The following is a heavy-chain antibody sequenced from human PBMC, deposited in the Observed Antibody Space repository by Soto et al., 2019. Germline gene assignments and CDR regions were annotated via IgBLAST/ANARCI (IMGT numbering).Heavy chain of an antibody. Sequence: SVKVSCKASGGTFSSYAISWVRQAPGQGLEWMGGIIPIFGTANYAQKFQGRVTITADESTSTAYMELSSLRSEDTAVYYCARDRTTVVTRNGMDVWGQGTTVAVSS. CDR2: IIPIFGTA. CDR1: GGTFSSYA. V-gene: IGHV1-69*13. CDR3: ARDRTTVVTRNGMDV. D-gene: IGHD4-17*01. J-gene: IGHJ6*02.